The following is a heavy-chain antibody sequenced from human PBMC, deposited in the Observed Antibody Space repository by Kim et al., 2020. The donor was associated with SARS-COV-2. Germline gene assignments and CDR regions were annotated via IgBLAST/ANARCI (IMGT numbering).Heavy chain of an antibody. Sequence: GGSLRLSCAASGFTFSNAWMSWVRQAPGKGLEWVGRIKTKTDGGTTDYAAPVKGRFIISRDDSKNTLYLEMNSLKTEYTAVYYCATETPKYEHWGQGTLVTVSS. CDR3: ATETPKYEH. CDR1: GFTFSNAW. V-gene: IGHV3-15*01. D-gene: IGHD2-8*01. J-gene: IGHJ4*02. CDR2: IKTKTDGGTT.